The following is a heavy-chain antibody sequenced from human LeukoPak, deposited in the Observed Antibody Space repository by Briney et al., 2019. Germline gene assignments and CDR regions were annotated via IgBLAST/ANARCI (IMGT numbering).Heavy chain of an antibody. Sequence: GGSLRLSCAASGFTFSSYSMNWVRQAPGKGLEWVSSISSSSSYIYYADSVKGRFTISRDNAKNSLYLQMNSLRAEDTAVYYCARFPASVYRGKDRSAGGMDVWGQGTTVTVSS. CDR3: ARFPASVYRGKDRSAGGMDV. D-gene: IGHD2-2*01. V-gene: IGHV3-21*01. J-gene: IGHJ6*02. CDR1: GFTFSSYS. CDR2: ISSSSSYI.